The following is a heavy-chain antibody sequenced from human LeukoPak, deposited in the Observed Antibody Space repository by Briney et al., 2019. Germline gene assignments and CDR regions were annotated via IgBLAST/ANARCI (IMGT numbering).Heavy chain of an antibody. V-gene: IGHV3-30*19. CDR1: GFTFSTYG. CDR2: ISYNGRSK. D-gene: IGHD2-2*01. CDR3: AKGRFVGVPASMPPEFDY. J-gene: IGHJ4*02. Sequence: GRSLRLSCAASGFTFSTYGMHWVRRAPGKGLEWVAFISYNGRSKFHADSVKGRFTVSRDNSKNTLYLQMNSLRLEDTAVYYCAKGRFVGVPASMPPEFDYWGQGTLVTVSS.